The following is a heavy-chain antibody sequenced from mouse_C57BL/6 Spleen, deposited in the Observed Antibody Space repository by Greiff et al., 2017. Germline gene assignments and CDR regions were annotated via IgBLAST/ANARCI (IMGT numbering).Heavy chain of an antibody. V-gene: IGHV1-26*01. D-gene: IGHD4-1*01. CDR1: GYTFTDYY. J-gene: IGHJ2*01. CDR3: AWDAAFDY. Sequence: EVQLQQSGPELVKPGASVKISCKASGYTFTDYYMNWVKQSHGKSLEWIGDINPNNGGTSYNQKFKGKATLTVDKSSSTAYMELRSLTSEDSAVYYCAWDAAFDYWGQGTTLTVSS. CDR2: INPNNGGT.